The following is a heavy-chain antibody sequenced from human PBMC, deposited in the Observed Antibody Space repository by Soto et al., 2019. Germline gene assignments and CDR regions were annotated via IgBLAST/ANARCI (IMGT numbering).Heavy chain of an antibody. V-gene: IGHV1-18*01. CDR1: GYTFTSYG. D-gene: IGHD6-19*01. CDR3: ARDERIAVAGTDKFDP. CDR2: ISAYNGNT. J-gene: IGHJ5*02. Sequence: ASVKVSCKASGYTFTSYGISWVRQAPGQGLEWMGWISAYNGNTNYAQKLQGRVTMTTDTSTSTAYMELRSLRSDDTAVYYCARDERIAVAGTDKFDPWGQGTLVTVSS.